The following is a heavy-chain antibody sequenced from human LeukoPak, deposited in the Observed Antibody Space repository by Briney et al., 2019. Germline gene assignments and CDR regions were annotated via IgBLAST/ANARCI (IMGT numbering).Heavy chain of an antibody. J-gene: IGHJ4*02. CDR1: GHTFTGYY. D-gene: IGHD2-15*01. CDR2: INPNSGGT. V-gene: IGHV1-2*06. CDR3: ARGRGPIYY. Sequence: ASVTVSCKASGHTFTGYYMHWVRQAPGQGLEWMGRINPNSGGTNYAQKFQGRVTITADESTSTAYMELSSLRSEDTAVYYCARGRGPIYYWGQGTLVTVSS.